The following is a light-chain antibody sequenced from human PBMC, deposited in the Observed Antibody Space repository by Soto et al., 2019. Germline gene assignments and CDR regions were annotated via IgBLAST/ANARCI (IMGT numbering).Light chain of an antibody. CDR1: NSNIGRKY. J-gene: IGLJ2*01. Sequence: QSVLTQPPSASGTPGQRFTISCSGSNSNIGRKYVYWYQQLPGTAPKLLLYRNNQRPSGVPDRFSGSKSGTSASLAISGLRSEDEADYYCAAWDNSLVGGPAFGGGTKLTVL. CDR3: AAWDNSLVGGPA. V-gene: IGLV1-47*01. CDR2: RNN.